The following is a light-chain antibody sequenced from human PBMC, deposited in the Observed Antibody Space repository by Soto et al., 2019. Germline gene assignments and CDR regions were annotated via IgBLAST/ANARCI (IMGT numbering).Light chain of an antibody. CDR2: GAS. V-gene: IGKV3-15*01. CDR1: QSVSSN. J-gene: IGKJ1*01. Sequence: EIVMTQSPATLSVSPGERATLSCRASQSVSSNLAWYQQKPGQAPRLLIYGASTRATGLPARFSGSGSGTEFTLTISSLQSADFAVYFCQQYNNWPPWTFGQETKVDIK. CDR3: QQYNNWPPWT.